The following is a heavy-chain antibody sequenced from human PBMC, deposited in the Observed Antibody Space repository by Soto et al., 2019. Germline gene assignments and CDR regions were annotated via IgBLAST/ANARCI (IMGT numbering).Heavy chain of an antibody. D-gene: IGHD3-22*01. Sequence: QVQLVQSGAEVKKPGSSVKVSCKASGGTFSSYTISWVRQAPGQGLEWMGRIIPILGIANYAQKFQGRVTITADKSTSTAYMELSSLRSEDTAVYYCARDLEYYDSSGYYRSDYWGQGTLVTVSS. CDR1: GGTFSSYT. CDR2: IIPILGIA. CDR3: ARDLEYYDSSGYYRSDY. J-gene: IGHJ4*02. V-gene: IGHV1-69*08.